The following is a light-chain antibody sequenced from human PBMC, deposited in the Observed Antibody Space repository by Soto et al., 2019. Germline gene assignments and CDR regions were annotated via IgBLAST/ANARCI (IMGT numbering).Light chain of an antibody. CDR1: SSNIGSNT. Sequence: QSVLTQPPSASGTPGQRVTISCSGSSSNIGSNTVNWYQQLPGTAPKLLIYSNNQRPSGVPDRFSGSKSGTSASLAISGLHSEDEADYYCAARDDSLNGWVFGGGTKLTVL. CDR3: AARDDSLNGWV. CDR2: SNN. J-gene: IGLJ3*02. V-gene: IGLV1-44*01.